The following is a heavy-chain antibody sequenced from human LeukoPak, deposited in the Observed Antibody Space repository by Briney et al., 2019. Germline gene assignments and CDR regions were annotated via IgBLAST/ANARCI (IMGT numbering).Heavy chain of an antibody. CDR3: ARTYSSSSGDYFDY. CDR2: INPNSGGT. V-gene: IGHV1-2*02. D-gene: IGHD6-6*01. CDR1: GYTFTGYY. J-gene: IGHJ4*02. Sequence: ASVKVSCKASGYTFTGYYMHWVRQAPGQGLEWMGWINPNSGGTNYAQKFQGRVTMTRDTSISTAYMELSRLRSDDTAVYYCARTYSSSSGDYFDYWGQGTLVTVSS.